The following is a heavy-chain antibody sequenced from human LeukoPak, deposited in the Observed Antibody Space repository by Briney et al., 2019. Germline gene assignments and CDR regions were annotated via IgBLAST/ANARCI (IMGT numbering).Heavy chain of an antibody. Sequence: SETLSLTCTVSGGSISSSSYYWGWIRQPPGKGLEWIGSIYYSGSTYYNPSLKSRVTISVDTSKNQFSLKLSSVTAADTAVYYCARDGPDYGDYGIDYWGQGTLVTVSS. CDR2: IYYSGST. CDR1: GGSISSSSYY. V-gene: IGHV4-39*02. D-gene: IGHD4-17*01. J-gene: IGHJ4*02. CDR3: ARDGPDYGDYGIDY.